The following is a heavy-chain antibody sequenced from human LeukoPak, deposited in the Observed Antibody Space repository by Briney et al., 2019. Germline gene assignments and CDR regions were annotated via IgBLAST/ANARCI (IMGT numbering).Heavy chain of an antibody. CDR3: ARPREGGWLGADFDY. Sequence: GAPLQISCKGPGSPFTSYWIGWGRQVPGKGLKWMGVIHPGESDTRYSRSFQGQVTMSPDNSISTPYLQWSSLKASDTAMYYCARPREGGWLGADFDYWGQGTLVTVSS. D-gene: IGHD5-12*01. J-gene: IGHJ4*02. V-gene: IGHV5-51*01. CDR2: IHPGESDT. CDR1: GSPFTSYW.